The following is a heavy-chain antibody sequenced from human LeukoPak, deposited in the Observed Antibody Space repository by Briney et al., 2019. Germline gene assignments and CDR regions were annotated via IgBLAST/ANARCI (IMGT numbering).Heavy chain of an antibody. Sequence: ASVKVSCKASGYTFTSYDINWVRQATGQGLEWMGWMNPNSGNTGYAQKFQGRVTITRNTSISTAYMELSRLRSDDTAVYYCARDYGDYVSNYYYMDVWGKGTTVTISS. CDR2: MNPNSGNT. D-gene: IGHD4-17*01. CDR3: ARDYGDYVSNYYYMDV. CDR1: GYTFTSYD. V-gene: IGHV1-8*03. J-gene: IGHJ6*03.